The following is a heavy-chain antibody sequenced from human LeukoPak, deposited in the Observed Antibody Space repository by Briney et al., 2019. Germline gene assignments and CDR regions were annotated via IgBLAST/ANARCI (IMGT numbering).Heavy chain of an antibody. Sequence: SETLSLTCAVYGGSFSGYYWGWIRQPPGKGLEWIGEINHSGSTNYNPSLKSRVTISVDTSKNQFSLKLSSVTAADTAVYYCARAKLWFGELFKYYYYGMDVWGQGTTVTVSS. V-gene: IGHV4-34*01. CDR1: GGSFSGYY. CDR3: ARAKLWFGELFKYYYYGMDV. J-gene: IGHJ6*02. CDR2: INHSGST. D-gene: IGHD3-10*01.